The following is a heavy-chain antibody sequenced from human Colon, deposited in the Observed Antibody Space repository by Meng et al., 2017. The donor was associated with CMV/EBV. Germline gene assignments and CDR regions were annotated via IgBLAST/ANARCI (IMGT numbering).Heavy chain of an antibody. CDR1: GFTFSSYG. V-gene: IGHV3-33*06. CDR3: AKGPAGYCSGTRCYMDYLDN. CDR2: IWYDGKNK. J-gene: IGHJ4*02. D-gene: IGHD2-2*02. Sequence: GGSLRLSCSASGFTFSSYGMHWVRQAPGKGLEWVALIWYDGKNKYYTDSVKGRFTISRDDSKNTLYLQMKYLTVEDTAIYYCAKGPAGYCSGTRCYMDYLDNWGQGTLVTVSS.